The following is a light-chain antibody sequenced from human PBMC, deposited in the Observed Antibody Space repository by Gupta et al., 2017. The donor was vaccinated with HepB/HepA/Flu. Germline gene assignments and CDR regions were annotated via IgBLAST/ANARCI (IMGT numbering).Light chain of an antibody. CDR3: QQYDGRPPLT. CDR2: GAS. Sequence: ETLMTQSPATLSVSPGERVTLSCRASQSVSSNLAWYQKKPGQAPRLLIYGASTRATGIPARFSGSGYGTEVTLTISSRQSEDFAVYYCQQYDGRPPLTFGGGTKVEIK. J-gene: IGKJ4*01. CDR1: QSVSSN. V-gene: IGKV3-15*01.